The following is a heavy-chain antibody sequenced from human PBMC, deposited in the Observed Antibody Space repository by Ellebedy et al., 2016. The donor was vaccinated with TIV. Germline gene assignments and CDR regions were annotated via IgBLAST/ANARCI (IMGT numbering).Heavy chain of an antibody. J-gene: IGHJ6*02. V-gene: IGHV3-74*01. Sequence: GESLKISCAASGFTFSSYWMHWVRQVPGKGLVWVSRINSDGSSTTYADSVKGRFTISRDNSKNTLYLQMNSLRAEDTAVYYCARSEGSGYDPVGYYYYGMDVWGQGTTVTVSS. CDR3: ARSEGSGYDPVGYYYYGMDV. CDR2: INSDGSST. D-gene: IGHD5-12*01. CDR1: GFTFSSYW.